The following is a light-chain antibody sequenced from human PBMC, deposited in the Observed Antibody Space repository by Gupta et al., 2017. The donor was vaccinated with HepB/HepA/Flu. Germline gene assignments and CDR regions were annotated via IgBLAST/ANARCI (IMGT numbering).Light chain of an antibody. Sequence: DIQMSQFPSTLSASIGDRVTITCRASERIRRWLAWYQQKPGKAPKLLINKASTLQSGFSSRFSGSGFGTEFTLTISSLQPDDFADYYWQHQHSSPWTFGQGTKVEVK. CDR3: QHQHSSPWT. CDR1: ERIRRW. J-gene: IGKJ1*01. V-gene: IGKV1-5*03. CDR2: KAS.